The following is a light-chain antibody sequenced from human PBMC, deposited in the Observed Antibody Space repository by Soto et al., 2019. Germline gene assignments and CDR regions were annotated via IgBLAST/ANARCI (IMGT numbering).Light chain of an antibody. Sequence: EIVMTQSPATLFVSPGERATLSCRASQNVRSNLAWYQQKPGRAPRLLIYGASTRATGIPARFSGSGSGTEFTLTISSLQSEDFAVYYCQQYNNWPYTFGQGTKVDIK. CDR2: GAS. V-gene: IGKV3-15*01. CDR3: QQYNNWPYT. J-gene: IGKJ2*01. CDR1: QNVRSN.